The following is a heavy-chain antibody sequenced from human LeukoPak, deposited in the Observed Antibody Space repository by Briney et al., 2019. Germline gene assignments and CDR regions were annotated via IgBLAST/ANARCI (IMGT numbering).Heavy chain of an antibody. V-gene: IGHV3-21*01. CDR2: ISSSSSYI. D-gene: IGHD2-2*01. Sequence: GESLRLSCAASGFTFSSYSMNWVRQAPGKGLEWVSSISSSSSYIYYTDSVKGRFTISRDNAKNSLYLQMNSLRAEDTAVYYCARGYCSSTSCYQPPDIWGQGTMVTVSS. CDR3: ARGYCSSTSCYQPPDI. CDR1: GFTFSSYS. J-gene: IGHJ3*02.